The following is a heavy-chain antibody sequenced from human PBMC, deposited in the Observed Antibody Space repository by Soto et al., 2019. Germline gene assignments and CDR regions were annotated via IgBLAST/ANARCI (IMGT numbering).Heavy chain of an antibody. J-gene: IGHJ3*02. D-gene: IGHD3-3*01. CDR2: TSYDGTKK. CDR1: EFIFSNYG. Sequence: QVQLVESGGGVVQPGRSRRLSCAASEFIFSNYGMHWVRQAPGKGLEWVAVTSYDGTKKYYGDSVKGRFTISRDNSMNTLYLQMDSLSAEDTAVYYCAKELGLWSGYLDAFDIWGQGTMVTVS. CDR3: AKELGLWSGYLDAFDI. V-gene: IGHV3-30*18.